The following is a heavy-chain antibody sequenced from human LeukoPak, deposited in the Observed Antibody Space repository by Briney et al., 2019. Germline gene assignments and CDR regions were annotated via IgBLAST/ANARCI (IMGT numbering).Heavy chain of an antibody. J-gene: IGHJ4*02. CDR2: INHSGST. Sequence: SETLSLTCAVYGGSFSVYYWSWIRQPPGKGLEWIGEINHSGSTNYNPSLKSRVTISVDTSKNQFSLKLSSVTAADTAVYYCARGIWGNDYWGQGTLVTVSS. D-gene: IGHD3-16*01. CDR3: ARGIWGNDY. CDR1: GGSFSVYY. V-gene: IGHV4-34*01.